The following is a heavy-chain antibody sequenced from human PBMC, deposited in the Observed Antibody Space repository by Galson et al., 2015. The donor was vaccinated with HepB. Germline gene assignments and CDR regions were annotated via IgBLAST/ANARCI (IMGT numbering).Heavy chain of an antibody. CDR2: IYSGGST. Sequence: SLRLSCAASGFTVSSNYMSWVRQAPGKGLEWVSVIYSGGSTYYADSVKGRFTISRDNSRNTLYLQMNSLRAEDTAVYYCARGADYYDSRHHWGQGTLVTVSS. V-gene: IGHV3-53*01. CDR1: GFTVSSNY. D-gene: IGHD3-22*01. J-gene: IGHJ5*02. CDR3: ARGADYYDSRHH.